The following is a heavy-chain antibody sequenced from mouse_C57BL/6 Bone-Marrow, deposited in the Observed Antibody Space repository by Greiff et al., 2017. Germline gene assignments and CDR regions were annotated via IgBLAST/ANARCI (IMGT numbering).Heavy chain of an antibody. CDR1: GYAFTNYL. D-gene: IGHD1-1*01. J-gene: IGHJ2*01. V-gene: IGHV1-54*01. CDR3: ATTTVYSFDY. CDR2: INPGSGGT. Sequence: QVQVQQSGAELVRPGTSVKVSCKASGYAFTNYLIEWVKQRPGQGLEWIGEINPGSGGTNYNEKFKGKATLTEDKSSSTAYMQRSSLTSEDSAVYFSATTTVYSFDYWGQGTTLTVSS.